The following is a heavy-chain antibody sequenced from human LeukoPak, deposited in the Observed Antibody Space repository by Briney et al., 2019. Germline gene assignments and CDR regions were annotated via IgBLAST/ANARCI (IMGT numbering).Heavy chain of an antibody. Sequence: PGGSLRLSCAASGFTFSSYETNWVRQAPGKGLEWVSYISSSGSTIYYADSVKGRFTISRDNAKNSLYLQMNSLRAEDTAVYYCARAHDAFDIWGQGTMVTVSS. CDR1: GFTFSSYE. CDR3: ARAHDAFDI. V-gene: IGHV3-48*03. CDR2: ISSSGSTI. J-gene: IGHJ3*02.